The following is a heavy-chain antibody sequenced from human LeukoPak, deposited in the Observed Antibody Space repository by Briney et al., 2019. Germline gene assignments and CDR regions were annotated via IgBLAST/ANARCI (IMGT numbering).Heavy chain of an antibody. J-gene: IGHJ4*02. Sequence: GGSLRLSCEASGFRFEDYDMSWARQAPGQGLERVSGINWNGVAATYAVSVRGRFTISRDNAKNSMYLQMNNLRVENTAMYFCARDWRNYIDFWGQGALVVVSS. CDR2: INWNGVAA. D-gene: IGHD3-3*01. CDR1: GFRFEDYD. CDR3: ARDWRNYIDF. V-gene: IGHV3-20*04.